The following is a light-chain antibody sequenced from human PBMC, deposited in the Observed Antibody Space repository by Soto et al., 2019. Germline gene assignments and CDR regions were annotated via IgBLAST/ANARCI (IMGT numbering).Light chain of an antibody. CDR3: QQYGRSPPYT. Sequence: EIVLTQSPGTLSLSPGERATLSCRASQSFSSTYLAWYQQKPGQAPRLLIYGASSRATGIPDRFSGSGSATDFTLTTSRLEHEDFAAYYCQQYGRSPPYTFGQGTKLEIK. V-gene: IGKV3-20*01. J-gene: IGKJ2*01. CDR2: GAS. CDR1: QSFSSTY.